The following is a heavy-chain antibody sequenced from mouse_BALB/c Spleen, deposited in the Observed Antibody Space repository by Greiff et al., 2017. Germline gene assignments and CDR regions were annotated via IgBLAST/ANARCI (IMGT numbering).Heavy chain of an antibody. V-gene: IGHV1-7*01. Sequence: QVQLQQSGAELAKPGASVKMSCKASGYTFTSYWMNWVKQRPGQGLEWIGYINPSTGYTEYNQKFKDKATLTADKSSSTAYMQLSSLTSEDSAVYYCARSTMITAWFAYWGQGTLVTVSA. CDR1: GYTFTSYW. CDR3: ARSTMITAWFAY. D-gene: IGHD2-4*01. CDR2: INPSTGYT. J-gene: IGHJ3*01.